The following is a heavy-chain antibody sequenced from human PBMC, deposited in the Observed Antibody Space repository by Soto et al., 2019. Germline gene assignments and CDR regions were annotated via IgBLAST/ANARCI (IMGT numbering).Heavy chain of an antibody. CDR1: GYTFTSYG. V-gene: IGHV1-18*01. D-gene: IGHD2-2*01. Sequence: ASVKVSCKASGYTFTSYGISWVRQAPGQGLEWMGWISAYNGNTNYAQKLQGRVTMTTDTSTSTAYMELRSLRSDDTAVYYCARTPIGYCSSTSCYANDAFDIWGQGTMVTVSS. CDR3: ARTPIGYCSSTSCYANDAFDI. J-gene: IGHJ3*02. CDR2: ISAYNGNT.